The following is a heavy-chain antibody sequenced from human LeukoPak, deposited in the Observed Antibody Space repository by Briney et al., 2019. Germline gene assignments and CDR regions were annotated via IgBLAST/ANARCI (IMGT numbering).Heavy chain of an antibody. CDR3: ARDWTYDYGDYGAYYFDY. CDR2: NSSSSGYI. V-gene: IGHV3-21*01. D-gene: IGHD4-17*01. CDR1: GFTFSSYS. Sequence: GGSLRLSCAASGFTFSSYSMNWVRQAPGKGLEWVSSNSSSSGYIYYADSVKGRFTISRDNAKNSLYLQMNSLRAEDTAVYYCARDWTYDYGDYGAYYFDYWGQGTLVTVSS. J-gene: IGHJ4*02.